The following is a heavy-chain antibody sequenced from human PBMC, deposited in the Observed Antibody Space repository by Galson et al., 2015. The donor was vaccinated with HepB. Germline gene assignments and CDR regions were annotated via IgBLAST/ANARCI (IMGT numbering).Heavy chain of an antibody. D-gene: IGHD2-21*02. CDR2: ISYDGSNK. CDR3: AKDTAVYFDY. J-gene: IGHJ4*02. Sequence: SLRLSCAASGFTFSSFGMHWVRQAPGKGLEWVAVISYDGSNKYYADSVKGRFTISRDNSKNTVYLQMNSLRAEDTAVYYCAKDTAVYFDYWVQGTLVTVSS. V-gene: IGHV3-30*18. CDR1: GFTFSSFG.